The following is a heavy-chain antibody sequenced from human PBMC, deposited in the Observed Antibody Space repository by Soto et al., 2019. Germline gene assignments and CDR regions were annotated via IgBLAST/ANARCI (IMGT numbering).Heavy chain of an antibody. D-gene: IGHD2-8*01. CDR1: GASISYGGYS. Sequence: PSETLSLTCTVSGASISYGGYSWSWIRQPPGKGLEWIGEINHSGSTNYNPSLKSRVTISVDTSKNQFSLKLSSVTAADTAVYYCARGPIVLMVYATNNWFDPWGQGTLVTVSS. J-gene: IGHJ5*02. CDR2: INHSGST. CDR3: ARGPIVLMVYATNNWFDP. V-gene: IGHV4-34*01.